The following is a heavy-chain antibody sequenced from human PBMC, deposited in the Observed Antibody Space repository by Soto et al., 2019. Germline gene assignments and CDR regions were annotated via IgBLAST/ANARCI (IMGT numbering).Heavy chain of an antibody. D-gene: IGHD6-6*01. V-gene: IGHV4-39*01. CDR2: IYYSGST. Sequence: SETLSLTCTVSGGSISSSSYYWGWIRQPPGKGLEWIGSIYYSGSTYYNPSLKSRVTISVDTSKNPFSLKLSSVTAADTAVYYCARRGPIAARCPWFDPWGQGTLVTVSS. CDR3: ARRGPIAARCPWFDP. CDR1: GGSISSSSYY. J-gene: IGHJ5*02.